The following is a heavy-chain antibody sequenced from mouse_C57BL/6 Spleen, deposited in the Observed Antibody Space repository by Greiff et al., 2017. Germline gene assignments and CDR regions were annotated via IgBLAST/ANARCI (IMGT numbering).Heavy chain of an antibody. Sequence: VPLQQSGAELVKPGASVTISCQASGYAFSSSWMNWVKQMPGKGLEWIGQIYPGDGDTNSNGKFNGKATLTADKSSSTAYMQLSSLTSEDSAVDFCARDGSSPLDYWGQGTTLTVSS. CDR1: GYAFSSSW. CDR2: IYPGDGDT. J-gene: IGHJ2*01. CDR3: ARDGSSPLDY. D-gene: IGHD1-1*01. V-gene: IGHV1-80*01.